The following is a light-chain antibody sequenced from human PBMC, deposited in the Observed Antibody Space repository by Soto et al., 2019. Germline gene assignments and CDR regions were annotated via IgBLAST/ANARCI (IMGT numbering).Light chain of an antibody. CDR1: QSVSRN. CDR2: GTS. J-gene: IGKJ4*01. V-gene: IGKV3D-15*01. Sequence: EIGMTQSPATLSVSPGDRATLSCRASQSVSRNLAWYQQKPGQAPSLLIYGTSTRATGIPARFSGSGSGTEFTLTINSLQSEDFAVYYCQQYDNWPVTFGGGTKVDIK. CDR3: QQYDNWPVT.